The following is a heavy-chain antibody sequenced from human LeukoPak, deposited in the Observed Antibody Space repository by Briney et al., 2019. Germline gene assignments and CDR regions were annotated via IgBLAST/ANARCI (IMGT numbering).Heavy chain of an antibody. CDR2: IMPLFGTA. D-gene: IGHD3-9*01. Sequence: SVKVSCKTSGGTFNNSAISWVRQAPGQGLEWLGGIMPLFGTAGYAQKFQGRVTMTTDTSTSTAYMELRSLRSDDTAVYYCARVEEYDILTGYHNWFDPWGQGTLVTVSS. V-gene: IGHV1-69*05. CDR1: GGTFNNSA. CDR3: ARVEEYDILTGYHNWFDP. J-gene: IGHJ5*02.